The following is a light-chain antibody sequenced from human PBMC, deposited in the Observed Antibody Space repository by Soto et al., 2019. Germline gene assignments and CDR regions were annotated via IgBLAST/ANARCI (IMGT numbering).Light chain of an antibody. J-gene: IGKJ4*01. CDR3: QQSYSTPLT. CDR1: QSISSY. CDR2: AAS. Sequence: DIQMTQSPSSLSASVGDRVTITCRASQSISSYLNWYQQKPGNAPTLLIYAASSLQSGVPSRFSGSGAGTDFTLTISMLPPEDFATYYCQQSYSTPLTFGGGTKVEIK. V-gene: IGKV1-39*01.